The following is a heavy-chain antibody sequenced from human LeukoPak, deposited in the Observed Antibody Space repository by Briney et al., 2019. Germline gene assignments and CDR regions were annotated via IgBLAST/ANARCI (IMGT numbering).Heavy chain of an antibody. CDR1: TFIFSDYA. CDR3: AKPRKDERGCSSTSCHLSGWFDP. D-gene: IGHD2-2*01. J-gene: IGHJ5*02. Sequence: GGSLRLSCAASTFIFSDYAMTWVRQAPGKGLEWVSTTSGGGDATYYAHSVKGRFAVSRDNSKKTLYLQMNSLRAEDTAVYYCAKPRKDERGCSSTSCHLSGWFDPWGQGTLVTVSS. CDR2: TSGGGDAT. V-gene: IGHV3-23*01.